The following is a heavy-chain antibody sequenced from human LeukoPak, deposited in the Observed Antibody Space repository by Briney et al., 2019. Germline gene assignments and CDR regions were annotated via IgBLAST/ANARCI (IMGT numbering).Heavy chain of an antibody. CDR1: GFTFGDYA. D-gene: IGHD6-13*01. CDR3: AKAYYSSSWYLKRDY. CDR2: ISGYGAST. J-gene: IGHJ4*02. V-gene: IGHV3-23*01. Sequence: PGGSLRLSCTTSGFTFGDYAMIWFRQAPGKGLQWVSYISGYGASTFYADSVKGRFTISRDNSKNTLYLQMNSLRAEDTAVYYCAKAYYSSSWYLKRDYWGQGTLVTVSS.